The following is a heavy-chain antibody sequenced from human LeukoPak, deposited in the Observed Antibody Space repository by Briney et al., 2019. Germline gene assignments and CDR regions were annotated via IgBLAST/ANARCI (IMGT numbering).Heavy chain of an antibody. CDR3: ARGRIAAAVNYYYYYMDV. J-gene: IGHJ6*03. CDR1: GGTFSSYA. D-gene: IGHD6-13*01. Sequence: ASVEVSCKASGGTFSSYAISWVRQAPGQGLEWMGGIIPIFGTANYAQKFQGRVTITTDESTSTAYMELSSLRSGDTAVYYCARGRIAAAVNYYYYYMDVWGKGTTVTVSS. CDR2: IIPIFGTA. V-gene: IGHV1-69*05.